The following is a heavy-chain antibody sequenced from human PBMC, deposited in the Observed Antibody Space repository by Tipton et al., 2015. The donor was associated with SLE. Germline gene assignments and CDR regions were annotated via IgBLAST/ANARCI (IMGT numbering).Heavy chain of an antibody. Sequence: LRLSCTVSGGSISSHYWSWIRRPPGKALEWIAYINYSGSTNYNPSLKSRVTMSVDTSKKQFSLRLTSVIAADTAVYYCARLHGCSYGLNWFDPWGQGTLISVSS. V-gene: IGHV4-59*11. J-gene: IGHJ5*02. CDR2: INYSGST. D-gene: IGHD5-18*01. CDR3: ARLHGCSYGLNWFDP. CDR1: GGSISSHY.